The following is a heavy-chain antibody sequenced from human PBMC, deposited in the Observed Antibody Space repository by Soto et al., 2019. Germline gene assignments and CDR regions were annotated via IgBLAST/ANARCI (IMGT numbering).Heavy chain of an antibody. J-gene: IGHJ4*02. V-gene: IGHV3-30*18. CDR2: VSHDGRNT. CDR3: AKGGRQWLVTSDFNY. CDR1: GFTFSDYA. D-gene: IGHD6-19*01. Sequence: VQLVESGGGVVQPGRSLRLSCAASGFTFSDYAMHWVRQAPGKGLERVAVVSHDGRNTHYADSVKGRLTISRDSSKNTVSLEMTSPRAEDTAVYYCAKGGRQWLVTSDFNYWGQGALVTVSS.